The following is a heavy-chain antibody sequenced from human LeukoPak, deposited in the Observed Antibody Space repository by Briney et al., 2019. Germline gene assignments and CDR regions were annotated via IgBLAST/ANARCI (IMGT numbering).Heavy chain of an antibody. CDR3: ANPPGKDYYYMDV. CDR2: IRYDGSNK. J-gene: IGHJ6*03. CDR1: GFTFSSYG. Sequence: GGSLRLSCAASGFTFSSYGMHWVRQAPGKGLEWVAFIRYDGSNKYYADSVKGRFTISRDNYKNTLYLQMNSLRAEDTAVYYCANPPGKDYYYMDVWGKGTTVTVSS. V-gene: IGHV3-30*02.